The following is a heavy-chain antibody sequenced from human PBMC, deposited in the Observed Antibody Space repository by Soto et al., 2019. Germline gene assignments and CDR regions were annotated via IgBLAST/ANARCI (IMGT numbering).Heavy chain of an antibody. J-gene: IGHJ5*02. D-gene: IGHD3-9*01. CDR3: ARAQYDILTGYYWGLWFDP. V-gene: IGHV1-3*01. CDR1: GYTFTSYA. Sequence: ASVKVSCKASGYTFTSYAMHWVRQAPGQRLEWMGWINAGNGNTKYSQKFQGRVTITRDTSASTAYMELSSLRSEDTAVYYCARAQYDILTGYYWGLWFDPWGQGTLVTVSS. CDR2: INAGNGNT.